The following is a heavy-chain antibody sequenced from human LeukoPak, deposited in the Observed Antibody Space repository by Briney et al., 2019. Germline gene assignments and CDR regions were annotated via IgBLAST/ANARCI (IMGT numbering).Heavy chain of an antibody. CDR1: GYNFPNYW. CDR2: IYPADSDT. J-gene: IGHJ4*02. CDR3: SRHENSYGSGGYYDY. D-gene: IGHD3-10*01. V-gene: IGHV5-51*01. Sequence: GESLQISCKASGYNFPNYWIAWVRRMPGKGLELMGRIYPADSDTRYSPSFQGQVTISADKSISTAYLQWSSLKASDTAMYYCSRHENSYGSGGYYDYWGQGTLVTLSS.